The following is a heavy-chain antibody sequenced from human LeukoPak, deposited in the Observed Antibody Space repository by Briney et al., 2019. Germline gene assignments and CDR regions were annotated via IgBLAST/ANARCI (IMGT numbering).Heavy chain of an antibody. CDR2: MRRDGNEI. CDR1: GFTFSTYW. V-gene: IGHV3-7*01. CDR3: AREDFYDSSGYYAPPAAFDI. Sequence: GGSLRLSCSASGFTFSTYWMSWVRQAPGKGLEWVANMRRDGNEIYYLDSVRGRFTISRDNAKNSLYLQMNSLRAEDTAVYYCAREDFYDSSGYYAPPAAFDIWGQGTMVTVSS. D-gene: IGHD3-22*01. J-gene: IGHJ3*02.